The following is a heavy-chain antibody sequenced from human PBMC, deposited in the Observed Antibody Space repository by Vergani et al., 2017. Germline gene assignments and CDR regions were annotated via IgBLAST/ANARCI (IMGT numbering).Heavy chain of an antibody. D-gene: IGHD3-10*01. CDR3: ARTTTYYYGSGSYYLDY. V-gene: IGHV4-61*05. Sequence: QLQLQESGPGLVKPSETLSLICTVSGGSINPSSSFWGWIRQSPGKGLEWIGYIYYSGSTNYNPSLKSRVTISVDTSKNQFSLKLSSVTAADTAVYYCARTTTYYYGSGSYYLDYWGQGTLVTVSS. J-gene: IGHJ4*02. CDR1: GGSINPSSSF. CDR2: IYYSGST.